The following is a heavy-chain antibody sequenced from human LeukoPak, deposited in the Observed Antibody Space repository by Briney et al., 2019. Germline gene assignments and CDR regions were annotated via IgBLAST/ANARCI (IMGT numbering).Heavy chain of an antibody. CDR3: ARTRRDDDFWSAQILSGYYYYMDV. D-gene: IGHD3-3*01. CDR2: ISAYNGNT. CDR1: GYTFTSYG. V-gene: IGHV1-18*01. Sequence: GASVKVSCKASGYTFTSYGISWVRQAPGQGLEWMGWISAYNGNTNYAQKLQGRVTMTTDTSTSTAYMELRSLRSDDTAVYYCARTRRDDDFWSAQILSGYYYYMDVWGKGTTVTVSS. J-gene: IGHJ6*03.